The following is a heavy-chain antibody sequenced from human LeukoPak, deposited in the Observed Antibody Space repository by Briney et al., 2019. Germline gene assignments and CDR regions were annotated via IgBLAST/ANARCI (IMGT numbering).Heavy chain of an antibody. Sequence: GGSLRLSCAASGFAFSTYAMSWVRQAPGKGLEWVSALSGSGSSTYYADSVKGRFTISRDNAKNSLYLQMNSLRAEDTAVYYCAREPPSVWSGYSTYFDYWGQGTLVTVSS. CDR2: LSGSGSST. D-gene: IGHD3-3*01. J-gene: IGHJ4*02. V-gene: IGHV3-21*01. CDR1: GFAFSTYA. CDR3: AREPPSVWSGYSTYFDY.